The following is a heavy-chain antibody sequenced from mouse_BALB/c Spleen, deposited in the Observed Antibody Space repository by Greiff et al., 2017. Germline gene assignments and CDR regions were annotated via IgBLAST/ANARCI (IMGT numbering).Heavy chain of an antibody. J-gene: IGHJ3*01. V-gene: IGHV1-54*01. Sequence: VKLMESGAELVRPGTSVKVSCKASGYAFTNYLIEWVKQRPGQGLEWIGVINPGSGGTNYNEKFKSKATLTVDTSSSTAYMQLSSLTSEDSAVYYCTRLNYDYDGGFAYWGQGTLVTVSA. CDR1: GYAFTNYL. D-gene: IGHD2-4*01. CDR3: TRLNYDYDGGFAY. CDR2: INPGSGGT.